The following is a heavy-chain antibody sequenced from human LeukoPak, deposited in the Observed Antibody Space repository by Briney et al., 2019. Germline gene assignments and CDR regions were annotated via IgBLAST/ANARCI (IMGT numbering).Heavy chain of an antibody. CDR1: GFTFSSYG. CDR2: IRYDGSNK. Sequence: PGGSLRLSCAASGFTFSSYGMHWVRQAPGKGLEWVAFIRYDGSNKYYADSVKGRFTISRDNSKNTLYLQMNSLRAEGTAVYYCAKSSTSFQSYYYYMDVWGKGTTVTVSS. J-gene: IGHJ6*03. D-gene: IGHD2-2*01. V-gene: IGHV3-30*02. CDR3: AKSSTSFQSYYYYMDV.